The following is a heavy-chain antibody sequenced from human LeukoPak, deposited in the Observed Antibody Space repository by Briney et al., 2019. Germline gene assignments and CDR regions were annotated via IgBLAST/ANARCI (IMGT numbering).Heavy chain of an antibody. D-gene: IGHD3/OR15-3a*01. Sequence: PGGSLRLSCAASGFTFSSYGMHWVRQAPGKGLEWVALISYDGSNKYYADSVKGRFTISRDNSQNTLYLQMNSLRADDTAVYYCAKVATWTYFDSWGQGTLVTVSS. J-gene: IGHJ4*02. CDR1: GFTFSSYG. V-gene: IGHV3-30*18. CDR3: AKVATWTYFDS. CDR2: ISYDGSNK.